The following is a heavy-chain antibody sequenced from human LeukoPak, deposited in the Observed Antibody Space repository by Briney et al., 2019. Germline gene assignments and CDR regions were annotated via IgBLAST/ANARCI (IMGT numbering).Heavy chain of an antibody. CDR2: ISYDGSNK. V-gene: IGHV3-30*03. CDR1: GFTFSSYG. CDR3: ARSWNTGGFDY. J-gene: IGHJ4*02. Sequence: GRSLRLSCAASGFTFSSYGMHWVRQAPGKGLEWVAVISYDGSNKYYADSVKGRFTISRDNSKNTLYLQLNSLRAEDTAVYYCARSWNTGGFDYWGQGTLVTVSS. D-gene: IGHD1/OR15-1a*01.